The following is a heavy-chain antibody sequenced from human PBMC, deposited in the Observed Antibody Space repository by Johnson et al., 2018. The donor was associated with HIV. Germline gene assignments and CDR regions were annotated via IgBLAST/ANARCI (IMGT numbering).Heavy chain of an antibody. CDR2: IDWNGGST. Sequence: VQLVESGGGLIQPGGSLRLSCAASGFTFDNYGMSWARQAPGKGLEWVSGIDWNGGSTGYADSVKGRFTISRDDAKNSLYLQMNSLKTEDTAVYYCTTDLIRRYYGSGLRDAFDIWGQGTMVTVSS. CDR3: TTDLIRRYYGSGLRDAFDI. V-gene: IGHV3-20*04. J-gene: IGHJ3*02. CDR1: GFTFDNYG. D-gene: IGHD3-10*01.